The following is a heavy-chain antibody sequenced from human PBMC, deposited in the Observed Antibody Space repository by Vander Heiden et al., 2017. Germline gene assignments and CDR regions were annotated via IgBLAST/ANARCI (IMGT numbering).Heavy chain of an antibody. CDR3: ARALHDYDFWSGYSYYGMDV. Sequence: QLQLVQSGAEVKQPGASVNVSCKASGYIFTSYDINCVRQATGQGLEWMGWMNPNSGNTGYAQKFQGRLTMTRNTSISTAYMELSSMRSEDTAVYYCARALHDYDFWSGYSYYGMDVWGQGTTVTVSS. CDR2: MNPNSGNT. CDR1: GYIFTSYD. J-gene: IGHJ6*02. D-gene: IGHD3-3*01. V-gene: IGHV1-8*01.